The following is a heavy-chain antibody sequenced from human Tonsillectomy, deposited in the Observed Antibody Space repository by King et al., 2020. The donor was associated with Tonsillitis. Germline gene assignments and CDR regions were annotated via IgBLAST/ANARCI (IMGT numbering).Heavy chain of an antibody. CDR2: IIPIFGTA. Sequence: QLVQSGAEVKKPGSSVKVSCKASGGTFSSYAISWVRQTPGQGLEWMGGIIPIFGTANYAQKFQGRVTLTADESTSTAYMELSSLRTEDTAVYYSARAKEHDGIAPLGYWGQGTLVTVSS. CDR1: GGTFSSYA. D-gene: IGHD6-6*01. V-gene: IGHV1-69*01. CDR3: ARAKEHDGIAPLGY. J-gene: IGHJ4*02.